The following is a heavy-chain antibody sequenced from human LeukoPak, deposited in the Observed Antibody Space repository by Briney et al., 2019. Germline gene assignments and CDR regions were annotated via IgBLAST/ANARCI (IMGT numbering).Heavy chain of an antibody. CDR3: AHYSSSDVDY. D-gene: IGHD4-11*01. Sequence: PGGSLRLSCAASGFTFSSYGMHWVRQAPGKGLEWVAVIWYDGSNKYYADSVKGRFTISRDNSKNTLYLQMKSLRAEDTAVYYCAHYSSSDVDYWGQGTLVTVSS. V-gene: IGHV3-30*02. CDR1: GFTFSSYG. J-gene: IGHJ4*02. CDR2: IWYDGSNK.